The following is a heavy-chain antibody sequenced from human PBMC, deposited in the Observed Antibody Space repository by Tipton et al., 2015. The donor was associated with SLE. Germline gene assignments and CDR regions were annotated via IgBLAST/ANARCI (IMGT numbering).Heavy chain of an antibody. J-gene: IGHJ3*02. D-gene: IGHD3-16*01. Sequence: QLVQSGAEVKKPGASVKVSCKASGYTFSSYGINWVRQAPGQGLEWMGWISDYNGNRNYAQKFQGRVSMTTDTSTTTAFMELRSLRSDDTAVYYCARDYYDSESPRSAFDMWSQGTMVTVSS. CDR1: GYTFSSYG. CDR2: ISDYNGNR. V-gene: IGHV1-18*01. CDR3: ARDYYDSESPRSAFDM.